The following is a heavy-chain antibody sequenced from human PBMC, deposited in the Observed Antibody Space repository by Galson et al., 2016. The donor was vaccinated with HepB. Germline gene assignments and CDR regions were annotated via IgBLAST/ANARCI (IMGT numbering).Heavy chain of an antibody. CDR3: ARGDIVGAIFDY. V-gene: IGHV3-21*01. CDR1: GFTSSSYS. Sequence: SLRLSCAASGFTSSSYSMNWVRQAPGKGLEWVSSISSSSSYIYYADSVKGRFTISRDNAKNSLYLQMNGLRAEDTAVYYCARGDIVGAIFDYWGQGTLVTVSS. J-gene: IGHJ4*02. D-gene: IGHD1-26*01. CDR2: ISSSSSYI.